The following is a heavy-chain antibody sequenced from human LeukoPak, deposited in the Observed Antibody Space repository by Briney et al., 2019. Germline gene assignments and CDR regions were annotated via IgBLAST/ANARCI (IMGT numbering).Heavy chain of an antibody. CDR3: AKDSTSRNGIYDPFDI. CDR1: GFRLGDYA. V-gene: IGHV3-23*01. Sequence: GGSLRLSCAASGFRLGDYAMNWVRQAPGKGLEWVSVVGGDDAAYYKDSVKGRFTISRDNSKSTVFLQMKSLSLEDTAIYYCAKDSTSRNGIYDPFDIRGQGTMVTVSS. D-gene: IGHD2-8*01. CDR2: VGGDDAA. J-gene: IGHJ3*02.